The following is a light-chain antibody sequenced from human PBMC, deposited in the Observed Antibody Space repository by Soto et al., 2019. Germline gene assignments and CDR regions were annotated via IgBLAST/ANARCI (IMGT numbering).Light chain of an antibody. CDR2: AES. Sequence: AFQMTQSPSSLSASVGDRVTITCRASQDIRNDLGWYQQKPGKAPILLIYAESILQSGVPSRFSGSGSGTDFTFIFSSRQAEDFSTYYCLRDYSFPWTFGQGTKVEIK. V-gene: IGKV1-6*01. CDR1: QDIRND. CDR3: LRDYSFPWT. J-gene: IGKJ1*01.